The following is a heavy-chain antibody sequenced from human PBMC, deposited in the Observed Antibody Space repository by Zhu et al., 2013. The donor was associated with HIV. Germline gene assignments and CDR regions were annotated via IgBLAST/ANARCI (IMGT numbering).Heavy chain of an antibody. V-gene: IGHV1-69*01. Sequence: QVQLVQSGAEVQKPGSSVKVSCKTSGSTFSSSAISWVRQAPGQGLEWMGGFIPIFGTTKYAEKFQDRVTITADESTHTAYMELDSLRSDDTAVYYCASPALSVGPTATAFDIWGQGTMVTVSS. CDR2: FIPIFGTT. CDR1: GSTFSSSA. CDR3: ASPALSVGPTATAFDI. D-gene: IGHD1-26*01. J-gene: IGHJ3*02.